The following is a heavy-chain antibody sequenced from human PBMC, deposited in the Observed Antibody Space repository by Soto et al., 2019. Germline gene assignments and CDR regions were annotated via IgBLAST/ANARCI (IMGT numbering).Heavy chain of an antibody. CDR3: ASGGIAVAGYYYYYGMDV. D-gene: IGHD6-19*01. Sequence: QVQLVQSGAEVKKPGASVKVSCKASGYTFTSYDINWVRQATGQGLEWMGWMNPNSGNTGYAQKFQGRVTMPRNTSISTAYMELSSLRSEDTAVYYCASGGIAVAGYYYYYGMDVWGQGTTVTVSS. J-gene: IGHJ6*02. CDR2: MNPNSGNT. CDR1: GYTFTSYD. V-gene: IGHV1-8*01.